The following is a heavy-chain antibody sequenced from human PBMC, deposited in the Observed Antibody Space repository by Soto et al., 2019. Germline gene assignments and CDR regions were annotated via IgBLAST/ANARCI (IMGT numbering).Heavy chain of an antibody. Sequence: GSLLPPWSPPGFTFSTYALSWAHLIAGKELEWVSSISTTGGSTYYADSVKGRLTSSRDNSKNTLYLQMHSLRAEDTAVYSCAKHPITGPYYYYFGMDVWGQGAKVTVYS. CDR1: GFTFSTYA. CDR3: AKHPITGPYYYYFGMDV. V-gene: IGHV3-23*01. D-gene: IGHD2-8*02. CDR2: ISTTGGST. J-gene: IGHJ6*02.